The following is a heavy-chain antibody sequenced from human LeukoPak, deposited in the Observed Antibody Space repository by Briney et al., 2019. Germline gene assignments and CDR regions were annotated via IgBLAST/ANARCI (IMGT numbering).Heavy chain of an antibody. CDR3: ARDPLRDGYKTGAGRI. V-gene: IGHV4-4*07. Sequence: KTSETLSLTCTVSGGSISSYYWSWIRQPAGKGLEWIGRIYTSGSTNYNPSLKSRVTMSVDTSKNQFSLKLSSVTAADTAVYYCARDPLRDGYKTGAGRIWGQGTMVTVSS. J-gene: IGHJ3*02. CDR1: GGSISSYY. D-gene: IGHD5-24*01. CDR2: IYTSGST.